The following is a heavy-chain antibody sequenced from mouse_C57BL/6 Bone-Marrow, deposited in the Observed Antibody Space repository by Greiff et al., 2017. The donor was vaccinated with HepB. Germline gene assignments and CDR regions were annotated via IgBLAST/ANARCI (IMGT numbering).Heavy chain of an antibody. CDR3: ARSGDYSWLAY. Sequence: EVQLQQSGPELVKPGASVKIPCKASGYTFTDYNMDWVKQSHGKSLEWIGDINPNNGGTTYNQKFKGKATLTVDKSSSTAYMELRSLTSEDTAVYYCARSGDYSWLAYWGKGTLVTVSA. D-gene: IGHD1-1*01. CDR1: GYTFTDYN. V-gene: IGHV1-18*01. CDR2: INPNNGGT. J-gene: IGHJ3*01.